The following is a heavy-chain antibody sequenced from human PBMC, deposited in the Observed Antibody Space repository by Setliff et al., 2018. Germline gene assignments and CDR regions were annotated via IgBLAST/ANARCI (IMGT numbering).Heavy chain of an antibody. CDR2: IYHSGST. D-gene: IGHD6-19*01. V-gene: IGHV4-38-2*02. CDR1: GYSISSGYY. J-gene: IGHJ6*03. Sequence: PSETLSLTCTVSGYSISSGYYWGWIRQPPGKGLEWIGSIYHSGSTYYNPSLKSRVTISVDTSKNKFSLKLNSVTAAAMAVYYCAREQWLDPPGYYYMDVWAKGTTVTVSS. CDR3: AREQWLDPPGYYYMDV.